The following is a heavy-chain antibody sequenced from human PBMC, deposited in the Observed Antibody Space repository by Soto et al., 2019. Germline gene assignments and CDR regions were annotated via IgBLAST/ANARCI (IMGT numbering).Heavy chain of an antibody. CDR3: ARSAWFGELLFDY. CDR2: INGDGRNT. CDR1: GFTITTYW. J-gene: IGHJ4*02. V-gene: IGHV3-74*01. D-gene: IGHD3-10*01. Sequence: EEQLVESGGGLVQPGGSLRLSCAASGFTITTYWMHWVRQAPGKGLVWVSRINGDGRNTTYADSVKGRFTISRDNAKNTLYLQMNSLPAEDTAVYYCARSAWFGELLFDYWGQGTLVTVSS.